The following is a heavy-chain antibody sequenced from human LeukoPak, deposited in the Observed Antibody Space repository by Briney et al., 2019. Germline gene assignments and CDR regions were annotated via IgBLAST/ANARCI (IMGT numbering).Heavy chain of an antibody. Sequence: GRSLRLSCAASGFTFSSYGMHWVRQAPGKGLEWVAAIWYDGSIQYYADSVKGRFTISRDNSKNTLYLQMNSLRAEDTAVYYCTKGTIWLPFDYWGQGTLVTVSS. CDR1: GFTFSSYG. V-gene: IGHV3-33*06. CDR2: IWYDGSIQ. CDR3: TKGTIWLPFDY. D-gene: IGHD5-18*01. J-gene: IGHJ4*02.